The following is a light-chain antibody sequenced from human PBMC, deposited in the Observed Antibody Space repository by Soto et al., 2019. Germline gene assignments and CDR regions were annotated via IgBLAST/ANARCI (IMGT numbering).Light chain of an antibody. J-gene: IGLJ2*01. CDR3: LLSYSGAYVV. V-gene: IGLV7-46*01. CDR1: TGAVTSGHY. Sequence: QAVVTQEPSLTVSPGGTVTLTCGSNTGAVTSGHYPYWFQQKPGQAPRTPIYDTNNKHSWTPARFSGSLLGGKAALTLSGAQPEDEADYYCLLSYSGAYVVFGGGTKLTVL. CDR2: DTN.